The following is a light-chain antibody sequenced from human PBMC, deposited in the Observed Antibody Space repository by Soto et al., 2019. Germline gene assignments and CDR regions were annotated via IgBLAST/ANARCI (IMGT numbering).Light chain of an antibody. CDR1: QSMNDW. J-gene: IGKJ1*01. CDR2: YAS. V-gene: IGKV1-5*01. CDR3: LRYNAFSQT. Sequence: DIEMTQSPSTLSASVGDRVTITCRASQSMNDWLAWYQQKPGKAPKVLIYYASSLQSGVPSRFSGSGSGTEFTLTIDSLQPDDVATYYCLRYNAFSQTFGQGTKVEI.